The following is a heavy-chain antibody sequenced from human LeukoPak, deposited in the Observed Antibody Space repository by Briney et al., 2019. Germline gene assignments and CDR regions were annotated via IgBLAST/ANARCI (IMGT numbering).Heavy chain of an antibody. V-gene: IGHV4-59*08. Sequence: SGTLSLTCTVSGGSISSYYWSWIRQPPGKGLEWIGYIYYSGSTNYNPSLKSRVTISVDTSKNQFSLKVTSVTAADTAVYYCARHRYYDTSGYWAEFDYWGQGTLVTVSS. CDR2: IYYSGST. D-gene: IGHD3-22*01. J-gene: IGHJ4*02. CDR1: GGSISSYY. CDR3: ARHRYYDTSGYWAEFDY.